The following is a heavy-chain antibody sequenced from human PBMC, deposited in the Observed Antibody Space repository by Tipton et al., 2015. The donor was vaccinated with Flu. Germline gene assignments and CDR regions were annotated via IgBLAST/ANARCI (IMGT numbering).Heavy chain of an antibody. CDR1: GYSISSGYY. D-gene: IGHD3-10*02. J-gene: IGHJ4*02. V-gene: IGHV4-38-2*01. CDR3: ARHTGDSVRGVIDY. Sequence: GLVKPSETLSLTCAVSGYSISSGYYWGWVRQPPGKGLEWIGTIYHSGSTYYNPSLKSRLTMSVDTSKNQFSLKLSSVTAAGTAVYYCARHTGDSVRGVIDYWGQGTLVTVSS. CDR2: IYHSGST.